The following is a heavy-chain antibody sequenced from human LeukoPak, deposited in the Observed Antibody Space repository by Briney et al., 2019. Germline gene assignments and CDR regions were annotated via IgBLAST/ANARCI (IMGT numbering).Heavy chain of an antibody. J-gene: IGHJ4*02. CDR2: ISSSSSYI. CDR1: GFTFSSYS. V-gene: IGHV3-21*01. CDR3: ARGDLGYCSGGSCYSPDY. D-gene: IGHD2-15*01. Sequence: GGSLRLSCAASGFTFSSYSMNWVRQAPGKGLEWVSSISSSSSYIYYADSVKGRFTISRDNAKNSLYLRMNSLRAEDTAVYYCARGDLGYCSGGSCYSPDYWAREPWSPSPQ.